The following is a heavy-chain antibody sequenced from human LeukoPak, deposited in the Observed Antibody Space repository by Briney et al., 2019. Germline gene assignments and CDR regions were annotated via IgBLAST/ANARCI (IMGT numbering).Heavy chain of an antibody. CDR2: IYYSGST. D-gene: IGHD2-8*01. Sequence: SETLSLTCAVSGGSISSGGYYWSWIRQHPGKGLEWIGYIYYSGSTYYNPSLKSRVTISVDTSKNQFSLKLSSVTAADTAVYYCARGVLMVYVDYWGQGTLVTVSS. V-gene: IGHV4-31*11. J-gene: IGHJ4*02. CDR1: GGSISSGGYY. CDR3: ARGVLMVYVDY.